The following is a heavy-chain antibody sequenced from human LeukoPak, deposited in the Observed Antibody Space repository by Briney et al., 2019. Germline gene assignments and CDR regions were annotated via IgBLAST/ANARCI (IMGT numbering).Heavy chain of an antibody. CDR1: GYSFTTYW. CDR2: IYPGDSDS. D-gene: IGHD4-17*01. Sequence: ESLKISCKGSGYSFTTYWIGWVRQMPGKGLEWMGIIYPGDSDSRYSPSFQGQVTISADKSISTAYLQWSSLKASDTAMYYCARRNGDYGNWFDPWGQGTLVTVSS. CDR3: ARRNGDYGNWFDP. J-gene: IGHJ5*02. V-gene: IGHV5-51*01.